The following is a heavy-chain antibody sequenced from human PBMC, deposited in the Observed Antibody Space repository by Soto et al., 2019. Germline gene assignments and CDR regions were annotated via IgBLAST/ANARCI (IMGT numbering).Heavy chain of an antibody. CDR1: GFTFSSYG. J-gene: IGHJ6*02. D-gene: IGHD2-15*01. Sequence: QVQLVESGGNVVQPGRSLRLSCAASGFTFSSYGMHWVRQAPGKGLERVAVIWYDGSNKIYADSVKGRFTISRDNSKNTLYLQTNSVRAEDTAVYYCARVTGGEYCSGGSCYSGAMDVWGQGTTVIVSS. CDR3: ARVTGGEYCSGGSCYSGAMDV. CDR2: IWYDGSNK. V-gene: IGHV3-33*01.